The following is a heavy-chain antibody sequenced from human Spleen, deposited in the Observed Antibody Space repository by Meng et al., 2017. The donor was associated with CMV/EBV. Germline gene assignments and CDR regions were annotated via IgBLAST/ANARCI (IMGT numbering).Heavy chain of an antibody. V-gene: IGHV4-34*01. CDR3: ARGRVGAVVSPVFAFPAEKSWYFDV. J-gene: IGHJ2*01. Sequence: WSWIRQPPGRGLEWIGEISQSGATNYNPSLRSRVTMSIDTSEIQFSLKLSSVTAADTAVYYCARGRVGAVVSPVFAFPAEKSWYFDVWARGTLVTVSS. D-gene: IGHD2-2*01. CDR2: ISQSGAT.